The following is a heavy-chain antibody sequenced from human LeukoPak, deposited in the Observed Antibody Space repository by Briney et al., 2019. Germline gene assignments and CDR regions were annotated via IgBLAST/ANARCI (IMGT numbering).Heavy chain of an antibody. CDR2: IKPDGSEE. J-gene: IGHJ4*02. Sequence: GGPLRLSCAASGFSFSDYWMNWVRQAPGKGVEWVANIKPDGSEEYYVDSVKGRFTISRDNAKNSLYLQMNSLRAEDTAVYYCARESDFWGQGTLVTVSS. CDR1: GFSFSDYW. V-gene: IGHV3-7*01. CDR3: ARESDF.